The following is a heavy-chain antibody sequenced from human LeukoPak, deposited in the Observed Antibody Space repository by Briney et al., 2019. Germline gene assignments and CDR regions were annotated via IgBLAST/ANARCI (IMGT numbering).Heavy chain of an antibody. J-gene: IGHJ6*04. CDR2: IYYSGST. D-gene: IGHD2-15*01. V-gene: IGHV4-59*01. CDR3: ARVDGYCSGGSCPRMDV. Sequence: SETLSLTCTVSGGSISSYYWSWIRQPPGKGLEWIGYIYYSGSTNYNPSLKSRVTISVDTSKNQFSLKLSSVTAADTAVYYCARVDGYCSGGSCPRMDVWGKGTTVTVSS. CDR1: GGSISSYY.